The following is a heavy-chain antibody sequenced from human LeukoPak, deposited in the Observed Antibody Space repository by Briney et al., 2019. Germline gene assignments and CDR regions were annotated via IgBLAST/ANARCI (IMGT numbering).Heavy chain of an antibody. Sequence: GGSLRLSCAASGFTLSSYGMQWVRQAPGEGLEWVADIWYEGSNKYYPDSVKGPFTISRGNSKNTLYLQMNSLRAEDTAVYYCAKGLDYYYYMDVWGKGTTVTVSS. CDR3: AKGLDYYYYMDV. CDR1: GFTLSSYG. J-gene: IGHJ6*03. V-gene: IGHV3-33*06. CDR2: IWYEGSNK. D-gene: IGHD5/OR15-5a*01.